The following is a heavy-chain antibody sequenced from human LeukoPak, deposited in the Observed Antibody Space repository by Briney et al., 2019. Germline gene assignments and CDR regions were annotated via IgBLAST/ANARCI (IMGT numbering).Heavy chain of an antibody. CDR2: IHYSGST. CDR3: ARDQAYGGEDFFDL. Sequence: SETLSLTCTVSGASITTYYWSWVRQPPGKGLEWIGHIHYSGSTNYNPSLTSRVTMSVDTSKNQFSLKLSSVTAADTAVYYCARDQAYGGEDFFDLWGQGSLVTVSS. CDR1: GASITTYY. V-gene: IGHV4-59*01. D-gene: IGHD3-16*01. J-gene: IGHJ5*02.